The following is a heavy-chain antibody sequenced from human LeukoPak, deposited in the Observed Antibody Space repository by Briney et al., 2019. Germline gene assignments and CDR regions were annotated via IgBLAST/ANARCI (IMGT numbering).Heavy chain of an antibody. Sequence: PSETLSLTCTVSGGSFSSYYWSWIRQSPGKGLEWIGYIYYSGSTNYNPSLKSRVTISVDTSKNQFPLKLSSVTAADTAVYYCARMGRGGGDSFDYWGQGTLVTVSS. CDR3: ARMGRGGGDSFDY. D-gene: IGHD3-16*01. V-gene: IGHV4-59*01. CDR2: IYYSGST. J-gene: IGHJ4*02. CDR1: GGSFSSYY.